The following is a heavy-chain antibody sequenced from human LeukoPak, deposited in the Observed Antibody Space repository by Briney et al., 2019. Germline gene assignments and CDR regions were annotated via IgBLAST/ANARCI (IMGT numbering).Heavy chain of an antibody. V-gene: IGHV3-48*01. CDR1: GFSFGDYS. J-gene: IGHJ4*02. CDR3: ASREGYYYEGSGIALGI. Sequence: GGSLRLSYAASGFSFGDYSMIWVRQAPGKGLEWVSYIRSDSSAIYYADSVKGRFTISRDNAKKSLYLQMNSLRAEDTAVYYCASREGYYYEGSGIALGIWGQGTLVTVSS. CDR2: IRSDSSAI. D-gene: IGHD3-22*01.